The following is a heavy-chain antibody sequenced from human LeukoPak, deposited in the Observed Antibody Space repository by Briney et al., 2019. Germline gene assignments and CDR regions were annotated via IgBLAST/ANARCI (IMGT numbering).Heavy chain of an antibody. V-gene: IGHV4-39*07. D-gene: IGHD2-15*01. CDR1: GGSISSSSYY. Sequence: SETLSLTCTVSGGSISSSSYYWGWIRQPPGKGLEWIGSIYYSGSTYYNPSLKSRVTISVDTSKNQFSLKLSSVTAADTAVYYCARVGLGRGGSVLAASWFDPWGQGTLVTVSS. CDR3: ARVGLGRGGSVLAASWFDP. J-gene: IGHJ5*02. CDR2: IYYSGST.